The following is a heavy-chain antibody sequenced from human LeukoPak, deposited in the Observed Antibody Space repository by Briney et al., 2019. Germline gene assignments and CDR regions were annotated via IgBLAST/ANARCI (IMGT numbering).Heavy chain of an antibody. CDR3: AREYDYGVSRADY. CDR1: GFTFSSYW. Sequence: GGSLRLSCAASGFTFSSYWMSWVRQAPGKGLEWVAHINQDGSEKHFVDFVEGRFTISRDNAANSLFLQMNSLRAEDTAVYYCAREYDYGVSRADYWGQGTLVTVSS. V-gene: IGHV3-7*01. D-gene: IGHD4-17*01. J-gene: IGHJ4*02. CDR2: INQDGSEK.